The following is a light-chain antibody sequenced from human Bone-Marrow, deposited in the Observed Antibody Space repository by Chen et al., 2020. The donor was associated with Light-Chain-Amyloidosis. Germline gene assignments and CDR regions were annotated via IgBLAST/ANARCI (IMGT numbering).Light chain of an antibody. CDR3: QSYQGSSQGV. Sequence: NFMLTQPHSVSESPGKTVIISCTRSSGSIATNYVQWYQQRPGSSPTTVIYEDDQRPSGVPDRFSGSIDRSSTPASLTSSGLKTEDEAAYYCQSYQGSSQGVFGGGTKLTVL. J-gene: IGLJ3*02. CDR2: EDD. CDR1: SGSIATNY. V-gene: IGLV6-57*01.